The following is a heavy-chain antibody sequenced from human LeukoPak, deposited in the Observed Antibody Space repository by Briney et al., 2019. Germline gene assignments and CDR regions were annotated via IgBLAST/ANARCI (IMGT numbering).Heavy chain of an antibody. CDR2: ISYDGSNK. J-gene: IGHJ4*02. D-gene: IGHD6-13*01. CDR1: GFTFSSYG. V-gene: IGHV3-30*18. Sequence: GSLRLSCAASGFTFSSYGMHWVRQAPGKGLEWVAVISYDGSNKYYADSVKGRFTISRDNSKNTLYLQMNSLRAEDTAVYYCAKGTGGSSSWFDYWGQGTLVTVSS. CDR3: AKGTGGSSSWFDY.